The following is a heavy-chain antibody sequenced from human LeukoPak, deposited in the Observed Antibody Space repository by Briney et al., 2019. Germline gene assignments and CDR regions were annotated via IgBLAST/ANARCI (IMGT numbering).Heavy chain of an antibody. CDR3: ARGPSSGQYVSPLDY. Sequence: SETLSLTCTVSGDSISSFSWSWIRQSPGKRLEWIGYLNYSGTANYNPSLRSRVTISSDTSKNQFSLKLSSLTAADTAMYYCARGPSSGQYVSPLDYWGQGTLVTVSS. CDR1: GDSISSFS. J-gene: IGHJ4*02. D-gene: IGHD6-25*01. V-gene: IGHV4-59*01. CDR2: LNYSGTA.